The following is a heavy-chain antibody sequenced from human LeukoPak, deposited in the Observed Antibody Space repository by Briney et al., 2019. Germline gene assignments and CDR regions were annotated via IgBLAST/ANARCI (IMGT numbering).Heavy chain of an antibody. Sequence: PSETLFLTCTVSGGSVSSGSYYWSWIRQPPGKGLEWIGYIYYSGSTNYNPSLKSRVTISVDTSKNQFSLKLSSVTAADTAVYYCAREIPAVAGSLLDYWGQGTLVTVSS. D-gene: IGHD6-19*01. J-gene: IGHJ4*02. CDR2: IYYSGST. CDR1: GGSVSSGSYY. V-gene: IGHV4-61*01. CDR3: AREIPAVAGSLLDY.